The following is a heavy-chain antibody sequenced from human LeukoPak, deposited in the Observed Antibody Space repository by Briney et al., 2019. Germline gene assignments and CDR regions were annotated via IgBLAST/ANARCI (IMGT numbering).Heavy chain of an antibody. D-gene: IGHD3-9*01. CDR2: IIPIVGTA. CDR1: GGTFSSYA. Sequence: ASVKVSSKASGGTFSSYAISWVRQAPGQGREWMGGIIPIVGTANYAQKFQGRVTITADESTSTAYMAPSSTSSEDTAVYYCARGRYYDWSPYYYYYGMDVWGKGTTVTVSS. V-gene: IGHV1-69*13. J-gene: IGHJ6*04. CDR3: ARGRYYDWSPYYYYYGMDV.